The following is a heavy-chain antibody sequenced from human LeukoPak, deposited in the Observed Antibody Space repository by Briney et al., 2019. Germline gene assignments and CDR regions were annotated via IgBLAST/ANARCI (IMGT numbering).Heavy chain of an antibody. J-gene: IGHJ4*02. D-gene: IGHD6-19*01. CDR1: GFTFSSYG. V-gene: IGHV3-30*18. CDR3: AKGLYSSGL. CDR2: ISYDGSNK. Sequence: GGSLRLSCAASGFTFSSYGMHWVRQAPGKGLEWVAVISYDGSNKYYADSVKGRFTISRDNSKNTLYLQMNSLRAEDTAVYYCAKGLYSSGLWGQGTLVTVSS.